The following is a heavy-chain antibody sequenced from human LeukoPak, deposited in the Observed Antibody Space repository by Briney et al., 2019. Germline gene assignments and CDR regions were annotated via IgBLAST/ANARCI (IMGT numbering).Heavy chain of an antibody. CDR3: ARVAARKWFDY. CDR2: IYYSGST. J-gene: IGHJ4*02. D-gene: IGHD6-6*01. Sequence: PSETLSLTCTVSGGSISSSSYYWGWIRQPPGNGLEWIGSIYYSGSTYYNPSLKSRVTISVDTSKNQFSLKLSSVTAADTAVYYCARVAARKWFDYWGQGTLVTVSS. V-gene: IGHV4-39*07. CDR1: GGSISSSSYY.